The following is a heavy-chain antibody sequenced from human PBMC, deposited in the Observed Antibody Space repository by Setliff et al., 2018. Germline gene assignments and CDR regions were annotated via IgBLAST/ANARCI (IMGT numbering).Heavy chain of an antibody. Sequence: SETLSLTCTVSGGSISSYYWSWIRQPPGKGLEWIGYIYYSGSTNYSPSLKSRVTISVDTSKNQFSLKLSSVTAADTAVYYCARDRGGDWIYYFDYWGQGTLVTVSS. J-gene: IGHJ4*02. CDR1: GGSISSYY. CDR2: IYYSGST. CDR3: ARDRGGDWIYYFDY. V-gene: IGHV4-59*01. D-gene: IGHD2-21*02.